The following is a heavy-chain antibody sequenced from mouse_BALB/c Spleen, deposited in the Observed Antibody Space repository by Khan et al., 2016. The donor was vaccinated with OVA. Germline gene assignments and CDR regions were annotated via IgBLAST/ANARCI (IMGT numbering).Heavy chain of an antibody. V-gene: IGHV1-4*01. D-gene: IGHD1-1*01. CDR2: IIPSTVYT. J-gene: IGHJ4*01. CDR3: ARDFHYCGSRGAMDN. Sequence: QVQLQQSGAELARPGASVKMSCKASGYTFTSYTMHWVKQRPGQGLEWIGYIIPSTVYTNYNQKFKDKATLTADKSSSTAYMQLSSLTSEDSAVYYCARDFHYCGSRGAMDNRGQGTSVTVSS. CDR1: GYTFTSYT.